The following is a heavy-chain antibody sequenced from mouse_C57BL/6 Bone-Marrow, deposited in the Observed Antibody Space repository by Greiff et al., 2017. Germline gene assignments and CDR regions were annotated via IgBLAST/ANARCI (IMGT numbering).Heavy chain of an antibody. D-gene: IGHD2-13*01. CDR3: ARGTRDY. J-gene: IGHJ2*01. CDR2: ISSGSSTI. V-gene: IGHV5-17*01. Sequence: EVKLVESGGGLVKPGGSLKLSCAASGFTFSDYGMHWVRQAPEKGLEWVAYISSGSSTIYYADTVKGRFTISRDNAKNTLFLQRTSLRSEDTAMYYCARGTRDYWGQGTTLTVSS. CDR1: GFTFSDYG.